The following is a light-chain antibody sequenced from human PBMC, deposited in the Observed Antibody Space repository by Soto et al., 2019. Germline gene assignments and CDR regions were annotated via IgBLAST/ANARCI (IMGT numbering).Light chain of an antibody. CDR1: QSISTY. CDR2: GAS. CDR3: QQRSNWPPMYT. V-gene: IGKV3-11*01. J-gene: IGKJ2*01. Sequence: EIVLTQSPATLSLSPGERATLSCRASQSISTYLAWYQQKPGQAPRLPIYGASNRATGIPARFSGSGSGTDFTLTISGLEPEDFAVYYCQQRSNWPPMYTFGQGTKLEIK.